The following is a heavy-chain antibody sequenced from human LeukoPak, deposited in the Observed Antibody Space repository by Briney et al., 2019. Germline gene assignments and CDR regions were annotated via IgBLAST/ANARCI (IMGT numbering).Heavy chain of an antibody. CDR1: GVTFSSYA. V-gene: IGHV3-23*01. CDR3: AKSRDIVVVPAAIPPDY. D-gene: IGHD2-2*01. CDR2: FSGSGGST. J-gene: IGHJ4*02. Sequence: GGSLRLSCAASGVTFSSYAMSWVRQAPGKGLEGVSSFSGSGGSTYYADSVKGRFTISRDNSKNTLYLQMNSLRAEDTAVYYCAKSRDIVVVPAAIPPDYWGQGTLVTVSS.